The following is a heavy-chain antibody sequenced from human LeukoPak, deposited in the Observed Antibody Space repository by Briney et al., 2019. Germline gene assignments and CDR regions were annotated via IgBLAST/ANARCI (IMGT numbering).Heavy chain of an antibody. D-gene: IGHD4-23*01. Sequence: AASVKVSCKASGYTFTGYYMHWVRQAPGQGLEWMGWINPNSGGTNYAQKFQGRVTMTRDTSISTAYMELSRLRSDDTAVYYCARVFYGGNSWFDPWGQETLVTVSS. CDR1: GYTFTGYY. J-gene: IGHJ5*02. CDR3: ARVFYGGNSWFDP. CDR2: INPNSGGT. V-gene: IGHV1-2*02.